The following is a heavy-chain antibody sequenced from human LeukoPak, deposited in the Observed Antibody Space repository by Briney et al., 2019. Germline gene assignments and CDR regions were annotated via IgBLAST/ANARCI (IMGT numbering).Heavy chain of an antibody. CDR2: IYYSGST. V-gene: IGHV4-59*01. CDR3: AKDSGYDAAAFDI. J-gene: IGHJ3*02. CDR1: GGSISSYY. D-gene: IGHD5-12*01. Sequence: SETLSLTCTVSGGSISSYYWSWIRQPPGKGLEWIGYIYYSGSTNYNPSLKSRVTISVDTSKNQFSLELSSVTAADTAVYYCAKDSGYDAAAFDIWGQGTMVTVSS.